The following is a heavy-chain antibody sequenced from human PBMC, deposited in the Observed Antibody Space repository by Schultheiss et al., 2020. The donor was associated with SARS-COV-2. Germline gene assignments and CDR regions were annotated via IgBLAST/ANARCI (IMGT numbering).Heavy chain of an antibody. CDR1: GGSISSGGYY. Sequence: SQTLSLTCTVSGGSISSGGYYWSWIRQHPGKGLEWIGYIYYSGSTYYNPSLKSRVTISVDTSKNQFSLKPSSVTAADTAVYYCARDDYSHWFDPWGQGTLVTVSS. CDR3: ARDDYSHWFDP. CDR2: IYYSGST. V-gene: IGHV4-31*03. D-gene: IGHD4-11*01. J-gene: IGHJ5*02.